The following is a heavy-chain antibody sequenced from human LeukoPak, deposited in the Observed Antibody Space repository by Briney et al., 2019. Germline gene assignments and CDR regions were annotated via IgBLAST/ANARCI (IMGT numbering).Heavy chain of an antibody. CDR2: ISSSSGTI. J-gene: IGHJ4*02. Sequence: PGGSLRLSCAASGFTLGTYSMNWVRQAPGKGLEWLSYISSSSGTIYYADSVKGRFTISRDNAENSLYLQMSSLRDEDTAVYYCARETGYYPDYWGQGTLVTVSS. V-gene: IGHV3-48*02. D-gene: IGHD1-1*01. CDR1: GFTLGTYS. CDR3: ARETGYYPDY.